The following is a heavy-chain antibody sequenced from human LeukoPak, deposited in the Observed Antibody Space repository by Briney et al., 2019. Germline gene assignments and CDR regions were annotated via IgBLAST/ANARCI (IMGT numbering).Heavy chain of an antibody. CDR1: GFTFSSYA. Sequence: GGSRRLSCAASGFTFSSYAMSWVRQAPGKGLEWVSAISGSGGSTYYADSVKGRFTISRDNSKNTLYLQMNSLRAEDTAVYYCAKDHEQQLPFETSVLSTMDVWGQGTTVTVSS. CDR2: ISGSGGST. V-gene: IGHV3-23*01. D-gene: IGHD6-13*01. J-gene: IGHJ6*02. CDR3: AKDHEQQLPFETSVLSTMDV.